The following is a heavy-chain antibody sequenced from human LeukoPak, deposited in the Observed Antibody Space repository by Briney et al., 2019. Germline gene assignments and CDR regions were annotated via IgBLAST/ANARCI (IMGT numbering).Heavy chain of an antibody. CDR1: GGSVSSSSYY. V-gene: IGHV4-39*01. J-gene: IGHJ4*02. CDR3: ARHVWGDYGDYYTLDY. Sequence: SETLSLTCTVSGGSVSSSSYYWGWIRQPPWKGLEWIGSIYYSGSTYYNPSLKSRVTISVDTSKNTFSLKLSSVTAADTAVYYCARHVWGDYGDYYTLDYWGQGTLVTVSS. CDR2: IYYSGST. D-gene: IGHD4-17*01.